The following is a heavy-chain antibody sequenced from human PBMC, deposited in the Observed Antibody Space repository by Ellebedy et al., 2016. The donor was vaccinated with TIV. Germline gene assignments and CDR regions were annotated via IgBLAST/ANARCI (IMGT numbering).Heavy chain of an antibody. D-gene: IGHD5-18*01. CDR3: TRSRGYSYGYADY. J-gene: IGHJ4*02. CDR1: GFTFGDYA. Sequence: GESLKISCSGSGFTFGDYAMSWFRQAPGKGLEWVGFIRSQPYGGTTEYATSVKGRFTISRDESKSIAYLQMNSLKTEDTAVYYCTRSRGYSYGYADYWGQGTLVTVSS. CDR2: IRSQPYGGTT. V-gene: IGHV3-49*03.